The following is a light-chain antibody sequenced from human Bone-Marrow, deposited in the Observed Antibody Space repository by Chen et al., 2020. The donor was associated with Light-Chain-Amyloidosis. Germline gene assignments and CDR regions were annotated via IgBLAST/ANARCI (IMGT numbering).Light chain of an antibody. J-gene: IGLJ2*01. CDR2: QDT. V-gene: IGLV3-1*01. CDR3: QAWDSSTVV. Sequence: SSELTQPPSVSVSPGQTANITCSGDKLGDKYVCWYQQKPGQSPVVVIYQDTKRPSGIPERFSGSNCGSTATLTISGTQTMDEADYYCQAWDSSTVVFGGGTRLTVL. CDR1: KLGDKY.